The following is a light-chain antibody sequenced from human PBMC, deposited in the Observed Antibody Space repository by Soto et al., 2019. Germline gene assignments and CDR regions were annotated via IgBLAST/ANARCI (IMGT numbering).Light chain of an antibody. J-gene: IGKJ1*01. CDR2: AAS. CDR3: QKYNSAPQ. CDR1: QGISNY. V-gene: IGKV1-27*01. Sequence: DIQMTQSPSSLSASVGDRVTITCRASQGISNYLAWYQQKPGKVPKLLIYAASTLQLGVPSRFSGSGSGTDFTLTISSLQPEDVATYYCQKYNSAPQFGQGTKVDIK.